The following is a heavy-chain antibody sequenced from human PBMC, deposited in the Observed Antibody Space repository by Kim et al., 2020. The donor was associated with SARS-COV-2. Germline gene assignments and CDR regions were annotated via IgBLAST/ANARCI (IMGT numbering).Heavy chain of an antibody. CDR3: ARPVASIAGAGDWYFDL. J-gene: IGHJ2*01. D-gene: IGHD6-19*01. Sequence: LKSRVTISGDTSKNQFSLRLSSVTAADTAVYYCARPVASIAGAGDWYFDLWGRGTLVTVSS. V-gene: IGHV4-39*01.